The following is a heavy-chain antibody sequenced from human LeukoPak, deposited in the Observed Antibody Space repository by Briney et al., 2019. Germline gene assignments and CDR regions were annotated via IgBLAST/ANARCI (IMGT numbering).Heavy chain of an antibody. CDR1: GFTFSSYG. CDR3: AKGGKEGATEGGDSFDI. J-gene: IGHJ3*02. V-gene: IGHV3-30*18. D-gene: IGHD1-26*01. CDR2: SSYDGGNK. Sequence: SGVSLRLSCAASGFTFSSYGMHWVRQAPGKGLEWVASSSYDGGNKHFANSVKGRFTISRDNSENTLYLQMNNLRAEDTAVFYCAKGGKEGATEGGDSFDIWGQGTMVTVSS.